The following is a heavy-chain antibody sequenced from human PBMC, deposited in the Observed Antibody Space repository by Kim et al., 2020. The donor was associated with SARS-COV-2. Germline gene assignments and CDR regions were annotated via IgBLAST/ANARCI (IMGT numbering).Heavy chain of an antibody. CDR1: GGSISSYY. D-gene: IGHD2-2*01. J-gene: IGHJ6*03. CDR3: ARLVVPAAKSGWQSLADHSYSMDV. V-gene: IGHV4-59*01. CDR2: IYYSGST. Sequence: SETLSLTCTVSGGSISSYYWSWIRQPPGKGLEWIGYIYYSGSTNYNPSLKSRVTISVDTSKNQFSLKLSSVTAADTAVYYCARLVVPAAKSGWQSLADHSYSMDVWGKGTTVTVSS.